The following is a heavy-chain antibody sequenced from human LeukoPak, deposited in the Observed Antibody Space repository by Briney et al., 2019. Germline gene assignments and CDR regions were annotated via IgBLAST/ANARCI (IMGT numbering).Heavy chain of an antibody. D-gene: IGHD3-10*01. J-gene: IGHJ5*02. CDR3: ARCGNGSGSWGWFD. V-gene: IGHV4-59*01. Sequence: PSETLSLSCTVSGGSLCGFFGTCMRGSPGKGVGYFGYIYYCGTTDYNPTLKSRVSLSVDPSKNQIFLTLASVTAADTAIFFCARCGNGSGSWGWFD. CDR2: IYYCGTT. CDR1: GGSLCGFF.